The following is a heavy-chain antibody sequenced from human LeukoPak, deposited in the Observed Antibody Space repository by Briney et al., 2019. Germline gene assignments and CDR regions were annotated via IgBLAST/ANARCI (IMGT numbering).Heavy chain of an antibody. CDR2: INHSGST. J-gene: IGHJ5*02. D-gene: IGHD2-2*01. CDR3: AGYCSTTSCYSSPNWFDP. V-gene: IGHV4-34*01. Sequence: SETLSLTCAVYGGSFSGYYWSWIRQPPGKGLEWIGEINHSGSTNYNPSLKSRVTISVDTSKNQFSLKLSSVTAADTAVYYCAGYCSTTSCYSSPNWFDPWGQGTLVTVSS. CDR1: GGSFSGYY.